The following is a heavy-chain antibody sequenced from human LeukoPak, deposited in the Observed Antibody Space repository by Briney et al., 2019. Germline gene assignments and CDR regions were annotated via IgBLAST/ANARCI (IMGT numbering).Heavy chain of an antibody. CDR3: ARVPSDYYDSSGYYQNWFDP. J-gene: IGHJ5*02. V-gene: IGHV4-39*01. CDR2: IYYSGST. CDR1: GGSISSSSYY. D-gene: IGHD3-22*01. Sequence: SETLSLTCTVSGGSISSSSYYWGWIRQPPGKGLEWIGSIYYSGSTYYNPSLKSRVTISVDTSKNQFSLKLSSVTAADAAVYYCARVPSDYYDSSGYYQNWFDPWGQGTLVTVSS.